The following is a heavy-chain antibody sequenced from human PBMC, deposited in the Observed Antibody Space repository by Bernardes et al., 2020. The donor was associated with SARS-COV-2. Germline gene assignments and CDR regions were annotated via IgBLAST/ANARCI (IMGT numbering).Heavy chain of an antibody. CDR1: GFTFSDYW. CDR3: ARDPSPGAGDNVYYDAFDN. Sequence: GGSLRLSCVGSGFTFSDYWMTWVRHTPGKGLEWVANIKGDGSKKNSLDSVKGRFTISRDNSKNSLFLQMSSLTVEDTAVYYCARDPSPGAGDNVYYDAFDNWGQGTKVTVSS. D-gene: IGHD1-26*01. CDR2: IKGDGSKK. V-gene: IGHV3-7*03. J-gene: IGHJ3*02.